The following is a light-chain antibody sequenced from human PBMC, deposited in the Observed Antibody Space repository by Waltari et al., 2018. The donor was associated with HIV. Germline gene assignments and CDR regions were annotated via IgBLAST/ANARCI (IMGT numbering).Light chain of an antibody. V-gene: IGKV4-1*01. CDR1: QSVLSSRDNNNY. CDR2: WAS. CDR3: QQFYNTPIT. Sequence: DIVMTQSPDSLPVSLGERATINCKYSQSVLSSRDNNNYLAWYQQKPGQPPKLLIYWASTRESGVPDRFSGGGSGTDFTLTISSLQAEDVAVYYCQQFYNTPITFGQGTRLEIK. J-gene: IGKJ5*01.